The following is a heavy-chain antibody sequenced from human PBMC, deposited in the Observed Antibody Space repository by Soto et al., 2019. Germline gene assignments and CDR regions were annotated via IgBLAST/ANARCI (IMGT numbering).Heavy chain of an antibody. Sequence: GGSLRLSCAASGFAVSGSYLTWVRQAPWKGLEWVSVIYSGGLTFYADSVKGRFTISRDSSKNTLYLQMNSLRAEDTAVYYCARGLGFCSGGRCYDFWGQGTLVTVSS. J-gene: IGHJ4*02. V-gene: IGHV3-53*01. CDR3: ARGLGFCSGGRCYDF. D-gene: IGHD2-15*01. CDR1: GFAVSGSY. CDR2: IYSGGLT.